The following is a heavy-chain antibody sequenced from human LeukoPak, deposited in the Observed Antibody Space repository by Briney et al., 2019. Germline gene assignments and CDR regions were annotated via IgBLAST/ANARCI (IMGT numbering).Heavy chain of an antibody. V-gene: IGHV3-66*02. CDR2: IYSGGST. CDR3: AGDPEGSGSNLPS. CDR1: GFTVSSNY. Sequence: GESLRLSCAASGFTVSSNYMSWVRQAPGKGLEWVSVIYSGGSTYYADSVKGRFTISRDNSKNTLYLQMNSLRAEDTAVYYCAGDPEGSGSNLPSWGQGTMFTVSS. J-gene: IGHJ3*01. D-gene: IGHD3-10*01.